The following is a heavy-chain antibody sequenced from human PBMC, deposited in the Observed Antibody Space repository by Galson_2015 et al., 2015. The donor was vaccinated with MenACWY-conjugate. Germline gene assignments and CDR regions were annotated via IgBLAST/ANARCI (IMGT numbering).Heavy chain of an antibody. CDR3: ANEHYYDSSGYDY. V-gene: IGHV3-23*01. Sequence: SLRLSCAASGFTFSSYAMSWVRQAPGKGLEWVSAISGSGGSTFSADSVKGRFTISGDNSKNTLYLQMNSLRAEDTAVYYCANEHYYDSSGYDYWGQGTLVTVSS. D-gene: IGHD3-22*01. CDR2: ISGSGGST. CDR1: GFTFSSYA. J-gene: IGHJ4*02.